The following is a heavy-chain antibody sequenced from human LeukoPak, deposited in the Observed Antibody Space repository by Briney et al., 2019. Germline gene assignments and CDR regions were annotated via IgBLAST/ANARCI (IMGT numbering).Heavy chain of an antibody. D-gene: IGHD1-26*01. J-gene: IGHJ3*02. V-gene: IGHV3-66*02. CDR2: IYSGGNT. Sequence: GGSLRLSCAVSGFTVSTNYMTWVRQAPGKGLEWVSVIYSGGNTYYADSVKGRLIISRDNSKNTVYLQMNSLRAEDTAVYYCAKKTIVGATVDAFDIWGQGTMVTVSS. CDR1: GFTVSTNY. CDR3: AKKTIVGATVDAFDI.